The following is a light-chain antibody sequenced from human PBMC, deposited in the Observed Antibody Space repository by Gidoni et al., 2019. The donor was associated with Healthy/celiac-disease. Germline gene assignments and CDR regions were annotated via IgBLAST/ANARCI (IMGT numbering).Light chain of an antibody. CDR3: QVWDSSLYV. Sequence: SYELTQPLSVSVALGQTARITCGGNNIGSKNVHWYQQKQGQAPVLVIYRDSNRPSGIPERFSGSNSGNTATLTISRAQAGDEADYYCQVWDSSLYVFGTGTKVTVL. V-gene: IGLV3-9*01. CDR1: NIGSKN. CDR2: RDS. J-gene: IGLJ1*01.